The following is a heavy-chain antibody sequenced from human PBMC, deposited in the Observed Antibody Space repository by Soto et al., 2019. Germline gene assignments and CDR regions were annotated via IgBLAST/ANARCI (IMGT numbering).Heavy chain of an antibody. CDR1: GGSISSGGDS. CDR2: IYHSGSP. Sequence: PSETLSLTCAVSGGSISSGGDSWSWSRQPPGKGLEWIGDIYHSGSPSYNPALKSRVTISVDRSKNQFSLKMSSVTAADTAVYYWARGVQNSYDTSRYLDYWGQGTLVTVS. J-gene: IGHJ4*02. CDR3: ARGVQNSYDTSRYLDY. V-gene: IGHV4-30-2*01. D-gene: IGHD3-22*01.